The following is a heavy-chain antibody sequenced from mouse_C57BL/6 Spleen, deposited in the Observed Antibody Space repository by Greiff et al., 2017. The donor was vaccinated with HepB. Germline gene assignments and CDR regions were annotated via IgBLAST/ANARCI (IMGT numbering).Heavy chain of an antibody. V-gene: IGHV5-6*01. D-gene: IGHD1-1*01. Sequence: DVQLQESGGDLVKPGGSLKLSCAASGLTFSSYGMSWVRRTPNKRLGWVATISSGGSYTYYPDSVKGRFTISRDNAKNTLYLQMSSLKSEDTAMYYCARRGTVYYAMDYWGQGTSVTVSS. J-gene: IGHJ4*01. CDR2: ISSGGSYT. CDR1: GLTFSSYG. CDR3: ARRGTVYYAMDY.